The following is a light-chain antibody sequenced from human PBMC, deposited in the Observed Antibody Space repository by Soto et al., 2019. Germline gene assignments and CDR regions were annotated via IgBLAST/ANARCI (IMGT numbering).Light chain of an antibody. CDR2: DAS. Sequence: EIMMTQSPATVSVSPGERATLSCRAGQSIRTNVAWYQQKPGQALRLLIYDASTRATGLSSRFSGSGSGTEFTLTISSLLSEDVAIYYCQQYNDWPPLTFGGGTRLEI. CDR3: QQYNDWPPLT. J-gene: IGKJ4*01. CDR1: QSIRTN. V-gene: IGKV3-15*01.